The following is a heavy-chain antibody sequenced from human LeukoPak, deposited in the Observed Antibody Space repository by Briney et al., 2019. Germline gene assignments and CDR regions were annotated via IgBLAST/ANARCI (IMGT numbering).Heavy chain of an antibody. CDR2: MNPNSGNT. V-gene: IGHV1-8*01. Sequence: ASVKVSCKASGYTFTSYDINWVRQATGQGLEWMGWMNPNSGNTGYAQKFQGRVTMTRNTSISTAYMELSSLRFEDTAVYYCARYSMVRGVMVSWFDPWGQGTLVTVSS. CDR3: ARYSMVRGVMVSWFDP. D-gene: IGHD3-10*01. CDR1: GYTFTSYD. J-gene: IGHJ5*02.